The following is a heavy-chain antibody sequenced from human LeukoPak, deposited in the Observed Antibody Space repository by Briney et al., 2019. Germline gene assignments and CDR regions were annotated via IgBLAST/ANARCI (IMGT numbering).Heavy chain of an antibody. D-gene: IGHD2-2*01. CDR1: GGSFSVYY. V-gene: IGHV4-34*01. CDR3: AGRDCSSTSCFIYYMDV. Sequence: PSETLSLTCAVYGGSFSVYYWSWIRQPPGKGLEWIGEINHSGSTNYNPSLKSRVTISVDTSKNQFSLKLSSVTAADTAVYYCAGRDCSSTSCFIYYMDVWGKGTTVTVSS. J-gene: IGHJ6*03. CDR2: INHSGST.